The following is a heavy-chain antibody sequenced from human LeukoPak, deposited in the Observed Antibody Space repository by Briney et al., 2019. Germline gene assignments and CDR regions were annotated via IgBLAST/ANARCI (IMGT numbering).Heavy chain of an antibody. CDR1: GCTFSKHA. D-gene: IGHD4/OR15-4a*01. Sequence: GGSLRLSCAVSGCTFSKHAMTWVRQALGKGLEWVSGISISGDVTYYADSVQGRFVISRDNSKNRVYLEMDSLRVDDTAVYYCANEEVPDDYWGQGTLVTVSS. CDR2: ISISGDVT. J-gene: IGHJ4*02. V-gene: IGHV3-23*01. CDR3: ANEEVPDDY.